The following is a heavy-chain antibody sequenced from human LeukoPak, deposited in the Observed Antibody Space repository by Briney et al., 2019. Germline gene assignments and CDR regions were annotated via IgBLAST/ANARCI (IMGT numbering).Heavy chain of an antibody. CDR2: IFTSGIT. V-gene: IGHV4-4*07. Sequence: PSETPSLTCTVSGDSISIYYWNWIRQPAGKGLEWIGRIFTSGITNYNPSLKSRVTMSVDTSKNQFSLNLSSVIAADTAIYYCARETSGTYYNPLGYMDVWGKGTTVTVSS. J-gene: IGHJ6*03. CDR1: GDSISIYY. D-gene: IGHD3-10*01. CDR3: ARETSGTYYNPLGYMDV.